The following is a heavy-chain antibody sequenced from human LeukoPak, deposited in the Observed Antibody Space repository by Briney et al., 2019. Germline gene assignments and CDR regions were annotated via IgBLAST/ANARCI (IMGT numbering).Heavy chain of an antibody. J-gene: IGHJ6*02. D-gene: IGHD6-19*01. CDR1: GYTFTSYG. CDR2: ISAYNGNT. V-gene: IGHV1-18*01. CDR3: ARPIAVAGTVSCYYYGMDV. Sequence: ASVKVSCKASGYTFTSYGISWVRQAPGQGLEWMGWISAYNGNTNYAQKLQGRVTMTTDTSTSTAYVELRSLRSDDTAVYYCARPIAVAGTVSCYYYGMDVWGQGTTVTVSS.